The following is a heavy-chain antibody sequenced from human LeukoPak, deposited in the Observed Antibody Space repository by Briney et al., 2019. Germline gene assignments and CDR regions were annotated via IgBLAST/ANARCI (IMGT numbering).Heavy chain of an antibody. CDR2: INPNSGGT. J-gene: IGHJ5*02. CDR1: GYTFTGNY. V-gene: IGHV1-2*02. Sequence: ASVKVSCKASGYTFTGNYMRWVRQAPGQGLEWMGWINPNSGGTNYAQKFQGRVTMTRDTSISTAYMELSRLRSDDTAVYSCARLAYGGNPASWGQGTLVTVSP. CDR3: ARLAYGGNPAS. D-gene: IGHD4-23*01.